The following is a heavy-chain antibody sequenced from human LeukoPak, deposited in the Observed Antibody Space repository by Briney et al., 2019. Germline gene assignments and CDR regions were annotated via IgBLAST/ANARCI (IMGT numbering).Heavy chain of an antibody. Sequence: PGGSLTLSCTASRFTCHSYGMLGPPQAPGKGREWVAVIWYDGSAKYYADSVKGRVTISRDDSKNMLYLQMTSLRADDTAVYYCARGEPRNRRPSISEYWGEGTLVTVSS. CDR2: IWYDGSAK. J-gene: IGHJ4*02. CDR3: ARGEPRNRRPSISEY. V-gene: IGHV3-33*01. CDR1: RFTCHSYG. D-gene: IGHD1-14*01.